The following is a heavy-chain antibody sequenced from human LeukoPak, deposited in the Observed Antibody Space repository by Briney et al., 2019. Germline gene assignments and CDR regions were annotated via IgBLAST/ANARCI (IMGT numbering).Heavy chain of an antibody. Sequence: PSETLSLTCTVSGGSVSSGTYYWSWIRQPAGKGLEWIGRIYTSGSTNYNPSLKSRVTMSVDTSKNQFSLKLSSVTAADTAVYYCASSSVEKPLDYWGQGTLVTVSS. V-gene: IGHV4-61*02. CDR3: ASSSVEKPLDY. CDR1: GGSVSSGTYY. J-gene: IGHJ4*02. CDR2: IYTSGST. D-gene: IGHD6-13*01.